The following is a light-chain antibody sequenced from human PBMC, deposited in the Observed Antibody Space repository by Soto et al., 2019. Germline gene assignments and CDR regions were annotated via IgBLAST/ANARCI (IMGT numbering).Light chain of an antibody. CDR1: QTVNSN. CDR3: QQYNNWPRT. J-gene: IGKJ1*01. V-gene: IGKV3-15*01. Sequence: EIVLTQSPATLSFSPGERATLSCRASQTVNSNLAWYQQKPGQAPRLLIYGASTRATGIPARFSGSGSGREFTLTISSLQSEDFAVYYCQQYNNWPRTFGQGTKVDI. CDR2: GAS.